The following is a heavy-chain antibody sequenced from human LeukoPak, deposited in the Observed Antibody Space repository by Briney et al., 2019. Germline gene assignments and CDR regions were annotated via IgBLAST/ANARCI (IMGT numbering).Heavy chain of an antibody. J-gene: IGHJ4*02. CDR1: GFTFSDYY. D-gene: IGHD3-10*01. V-gene: IGHV3-11*01. CDR2: ISSSGSTI. Sequence: GGSLRLSCAASGFTFSDYYMSWIRQAPGKGLEHISYISSSGSTIYYADSVKGRFTISRDNAKSSLYLQMNSLRAEDTAVYYCARGGTYYGSGSYLGYWGQGTLVTVSS. CDR3: ARGGTYYGSGSYLGY.